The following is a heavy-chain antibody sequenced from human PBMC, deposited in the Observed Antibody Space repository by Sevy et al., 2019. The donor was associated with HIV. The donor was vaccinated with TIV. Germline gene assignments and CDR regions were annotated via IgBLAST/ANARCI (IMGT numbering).Heavy chain of an antibody. CDR3: ARHVWGLLEDDAFDI. Sequence: SETLSLTCAVSGYSISSGYYWGWIRQPPGKGLEWIGSIFESGGTYYNPSLKSRVTISVDTSKNQFSLNLSSVTAADTAVYYCARHVWGLLEDDAFDIWGQGTMVTVSS. D-gene: IGHD1-26*01. CDR1: GYSISSGYY. V-gene: IGHV4-38-2*01. J-gene: IGHJ3*02. CDR2: IFESGGT.